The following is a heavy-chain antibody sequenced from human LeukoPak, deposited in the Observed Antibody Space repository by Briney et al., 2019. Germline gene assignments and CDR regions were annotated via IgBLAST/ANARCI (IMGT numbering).Heavy chain of an antibody. J-gene: IGHJ3*02. Sequence: ASVTVSCKASEYTFTRYYMHWVRQAPGQGLEWMGWINPNTGGTNYAQKFQGRVTMTRDTSITTVYMELRSLEYDDTAVYYCAKDFRDQWLVNAFHIWGQGTMVTVSS. CDR3: AKDFRDQWLVNAFHI. CDR1: EYTFTRYY. CDR2: INPNTGGT. V-gene: IGHV1-2*02. D-gene: IGHD6-19*01.